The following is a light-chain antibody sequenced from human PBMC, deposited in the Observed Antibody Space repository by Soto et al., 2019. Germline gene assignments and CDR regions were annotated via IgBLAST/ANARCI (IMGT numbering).Light chain of an antibody. Sequence: EIVLTQSPATLSLSPGERVTLSCRASQSVSNSLAWYQQKPGQPPRLLIYAASTLQSGVPSRFSGSGSGTDFTLTISRLEPEDFAVYYCQQYGSSPPFGQGTKVDIK. V-gene: IGKV3-20*01. CDR2: AAS. J-gene: IGKJ1*01. CDR1: QSVSNS. CDR3: QQYGSSPP.